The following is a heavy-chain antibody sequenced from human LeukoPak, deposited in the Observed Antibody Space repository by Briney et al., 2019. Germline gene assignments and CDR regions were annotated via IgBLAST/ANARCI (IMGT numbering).Heavy chain of an antibody. D-gene: IGHD6-19*01. Sequence: GGSLRLSCAASGFTFDDYAMSWVRQAPRKGLEWVSGIKWNGGSTGYVDSVKGRFTISRDNAKNSLYLQMNSLRAEDTALYYCARHQDSSGWYGSDNWGQGTLVTVSS. CDR2: IKWNGGST. J-gene: IGHJ4*02. CDR1: GFTFDDYA. V-gene: IGHV3-20*04. CDR3: ARHQDSSGWYGSDN.